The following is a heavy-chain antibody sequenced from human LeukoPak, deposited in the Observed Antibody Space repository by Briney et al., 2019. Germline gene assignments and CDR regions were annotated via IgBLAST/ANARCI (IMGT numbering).Heavy chain of an antibody. V-gene: IGHV4-4*07. D-gene: IGHD1-1*01. Sequence: KPSETLSLTCTVSGGSISSYYWSWIRQPAGKGLEWIGRIYTSGSTNYNPSLKSRVTMSVDTSKIQFSLKLSSVTAADTAVYYCARCSTGTYYYYYYMDVWGKGTTVTVSS. J-gene: IGHJ6*03. CDR1: GGSISSYY. CDR3: ARCSTGTYYYYYYMDV. CDR2: IYTSGST.